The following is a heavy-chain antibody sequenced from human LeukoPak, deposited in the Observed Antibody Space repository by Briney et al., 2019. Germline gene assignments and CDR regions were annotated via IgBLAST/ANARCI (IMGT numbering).Heavy chain of an antibody. CDR3: ARAGLVYYYDTSGYSSDAFDI. V-gene: IGHV3-20*04. D-gene: IGHD3-22*01. CDR2: INWNGGNT. Sequence: PGGSLRLSCAASGFTFDDYGMSWVRQAPGKGLEWVAGINWNGGNTGYADSLKGRITISRDNAKNSLYLQVNSLRAEDTAFYYCARAGLVYYYDTSGYSSDAFDIWGQGTMVTVSS. J-gene: IGHJ3*02. CDR1: GFTFDDYG.